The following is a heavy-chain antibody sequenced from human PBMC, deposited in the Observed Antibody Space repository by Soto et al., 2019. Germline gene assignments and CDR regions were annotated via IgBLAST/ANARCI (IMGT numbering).Heavy chain of an antibody. D-gene: IGHD6-13*01. V-gene: IGHV1-69*13. CDR2: IIPIFGTA. Sequence: SVKVSCKASGGTFSSYAISWVRQAPGQGLEWMGGIIPIFGTANYAQKFQGRVTITADESTSTAYMELSSLRSEDTAVYYCARTAAGTGWFDPWGQGTLVTVSS. CDR3: ARTAAGTGWFDP. J-gene: IGHJ5*02. CDR1: GGTFSSYA.